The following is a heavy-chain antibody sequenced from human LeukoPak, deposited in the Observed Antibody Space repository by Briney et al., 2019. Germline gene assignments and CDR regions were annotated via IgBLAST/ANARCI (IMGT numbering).Heavy chain of an antibody. V-gene: IGHV4-34*01. Sequence: SETLSLTCAVYGGSFSGYYWSWIRQPPGKGLEWIGENDHSGSTNYNPSLKSRVTISVDTSKNQFSLKLSSVTAADTAVYYCARSYPYCSSTSCPYVFDPWGQGTLVTVSS. CDR3: ARSYPYCSSTSCPYVFDP. J-gene: IGHJ5*02. D-gene: IGHD2-2*01. CDR2: NDHSGST. CDR1: GGSFSGYY.